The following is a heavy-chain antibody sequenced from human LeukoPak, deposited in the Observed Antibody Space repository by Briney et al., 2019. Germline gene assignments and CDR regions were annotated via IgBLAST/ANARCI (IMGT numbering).Heavy chain of an antibody. Sequence: GGSLRLSCAASGFTFSTFGMHWVRQAPGKGLEWVAIIWSGGRHQYYADSVEGRFTIPIDTSENTLYLQMNSLRPEDTAVYYCAKDLGAGDNPLPVNWGQGTLVAVSS. D-gene: IGHD5-24*01. V-gene: IGHV3-30*02. CDR1: GFTFSTFG. CDR3: AKDLGAGDNPLPVN. CDR2: IWSGGRHQ. J-gene: IGHJ4*02.